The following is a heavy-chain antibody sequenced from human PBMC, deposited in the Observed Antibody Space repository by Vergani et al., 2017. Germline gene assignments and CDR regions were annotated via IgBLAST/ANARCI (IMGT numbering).Heavy chain of an antibody. J-gene: IGHJ6*03. CDR1: RYPFSRYG. Sequence: VQLVESGAEVKKPGASVRVSCKASRYPFSRYGISWVRQAPGQGLEWMGGIIPIFGTANYAQKFQGRVTITADESTSTAYMELSSLRSEDTAVYYCARGLDTAMANYYYYYMDVWGKGTTVTVSS. CDR2: IIPIFGTA. D-gene: IGHD5-18*01. V-gene: IGHV1-69*01. CDR3: ARGLDTAMANYYYYYMDV.